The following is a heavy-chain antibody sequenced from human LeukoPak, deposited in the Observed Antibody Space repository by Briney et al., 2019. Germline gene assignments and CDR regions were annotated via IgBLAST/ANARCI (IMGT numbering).Heavy chain of an antibody. D-gene: IGHD3-10*01. J-gene: IGHJ4*02. CDR2: IYYSGST. CDR3: ARTRYYYNSRSYGAPYYFDY. CDR1: GGPIISTNYY. Sequence: SETLSLTCAVSGGPIISTNYYWGWIRQPPGKGLEWIGSIYYSGSTYYNPSLKSRVTISVDTSKNQFSLKLSSVTAADTAVYYCARTRYYYNSRSYGAPYYFDYWGQGTLVTVSS. V-gene: IGHV4-39*01.